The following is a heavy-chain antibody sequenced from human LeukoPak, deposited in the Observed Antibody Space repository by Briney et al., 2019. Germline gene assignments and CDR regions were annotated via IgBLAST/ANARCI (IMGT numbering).Heavy chain of an antibody. CDR3: ARDLSGWPNWFDP. V-gene: IGHV4-59*01. CDR1: GGSISSYY. J-gene: IGHJ5*02. D-gene: IGHD6-19*01. CDR2: MYHSGST. Sequence: QPSETLSLTCTVSGGSISSYYWSWIRQPPGKGLEWIGYMYHSGSTNYNPSLKSRVTISVDTSKNQFSLKLSSVIATDTAVYYCARDLSGWPNWFDPWGQGTLVTVSS.